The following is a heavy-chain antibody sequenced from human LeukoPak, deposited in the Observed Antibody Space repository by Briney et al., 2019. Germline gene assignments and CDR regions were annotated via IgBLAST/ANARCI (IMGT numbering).Heavy chain of an antibody. D-gene: IGHD3-10*01. CDR1: GYPFSNYG. V-gene: IGHV1-18*01. J-gene: IGHJ6*03. CDR2: ISVYNGNT. Sequence: ASVKVSCKASGYPFSNYGVNWVRQAPGQGLEWMGWISVYNGNTVYSEKFQGRVTMTTDTSTNTAYMELRSLRSDDSAVYFCASALHRGWGYFYYYMDVWGKGTTVTVSS. CDR3: ASALHRGWGYFYYYMDV.